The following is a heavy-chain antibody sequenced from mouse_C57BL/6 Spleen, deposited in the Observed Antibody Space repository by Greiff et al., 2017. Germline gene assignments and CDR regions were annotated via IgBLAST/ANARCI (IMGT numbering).Heavy chain of an antibody. Sequence: QVQLKESGAELVKPGASVKISCKASGYAFSSYWMNWVKQRPGKGLEWIGQMYPGDGDTNYNGKFKGKATLTADKSSSTAYMQLSSLTSEDSAVYFCARYGSSLGYFDVWGTGTTVTVAS. CDR2: MYPGDGDT. CDR1: GYAFSSYW. CDR3: ARYGSSLGYFDV. J-gene: IGHJ1*03. D-gene: IGHD1-1*01. V-gene: IGHV1-80*01.